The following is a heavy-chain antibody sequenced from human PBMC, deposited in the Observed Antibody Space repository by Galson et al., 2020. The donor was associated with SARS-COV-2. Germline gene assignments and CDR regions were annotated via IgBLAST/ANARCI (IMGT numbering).Heavy chain of an antibody. V-gene: IGHV4-39*01. CDR3: ARLVGAPAY. CDR2: IRESGTT. CDR1: GGSISNSNFY. D-gene: IGHD1-26*01. Sequence: SQTLSLTCSVSGGSISNSNFYWGWIRQPPGKGLEWVGTIRESGTTNYNPSLKSRITISVDTSKNQFSLKLNSVTAADTGVYYCARLVGAPAYWGQGTLVTVSS. J-gene: IGHJ4*02.